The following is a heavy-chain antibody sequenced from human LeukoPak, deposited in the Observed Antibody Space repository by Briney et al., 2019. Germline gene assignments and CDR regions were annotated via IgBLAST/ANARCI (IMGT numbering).Heavy chain of an antibody. J-gene: IGHJ4*02. Sequence: GGSLRLSCAASGFTFSSYGMHWVRQAPGKGLEWVAVIWYDGSNKYYADSVKGRFTISRDNSKNTLYLQMNSLRAEGTAVYYCARDDTAMVAGCDYWGQGALVTVSP. CDR2: IWYDGSNK. D-gene: IGHD5-18*01. CDR3: ARDDTAMVAGCDY. CDR1: GFTFSSYG. V-gene: IGHV3-33*01.